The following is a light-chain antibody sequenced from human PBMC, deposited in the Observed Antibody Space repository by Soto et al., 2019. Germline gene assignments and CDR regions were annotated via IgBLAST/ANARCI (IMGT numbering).Light chain of an antibody. CDR1: SSDIGGYNS. J-gene: IGLJ1*01. CDR3: TSYTPIVPLGSV. CDR2: EVT. V-gene: IGLV2-14*01. Sequence: QFVLTQPASVSGSPGQSITISCTGTSSDIGGYNSVSWYQQHSGRAPRLIIYEVTNRPSGVSNRFSASKSGNTASLTISGLQAEDEADYYCTSYTPIVPLGSVFGTGTKVTVL.